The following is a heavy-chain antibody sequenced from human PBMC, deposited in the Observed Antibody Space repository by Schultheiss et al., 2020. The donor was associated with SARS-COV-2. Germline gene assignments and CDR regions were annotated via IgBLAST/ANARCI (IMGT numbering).Heavy chain of an antibody. CDR3: AKGSHVVVPAAMFN. CDR2: ISGSGGST. CDR1: GFTISRYW. Sequence: GGSLRLSCTASGFTISRYWMHWVRQAPGKGLVWVSAISGSGGSTYYADSVKGRFTISRDNSKNTLYLQMNSLRAEDTAVYYCAKGSHVVVPAAMFNWGQETLVTVSS. D-gene: IGHD2-2*01. J-gene: IGHJ4*02. V-gene: IGHV3-23*01.